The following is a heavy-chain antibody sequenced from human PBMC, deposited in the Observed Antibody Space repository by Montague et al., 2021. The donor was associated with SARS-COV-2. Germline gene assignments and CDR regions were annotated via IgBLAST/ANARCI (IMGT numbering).Heavy chain of an antibody. CDR3: TRAVWGAQDY. V-gene: IGHV6-1*01. CDR2: TYYRSKWSN. Sequence: CAISGDSVSSNSVSWNWIRQSPSRGLEWLGRTYYRSKWSNEYALSMKSRITITPDTSKNQLSLQLTSVTPEDTAVYYCTRAVWGAQDYWGQGSLVTVSS. J-gene: IGHJ4*02. D-gene: IGHD3-10*01. CDR1: GDSVSSNSVS.